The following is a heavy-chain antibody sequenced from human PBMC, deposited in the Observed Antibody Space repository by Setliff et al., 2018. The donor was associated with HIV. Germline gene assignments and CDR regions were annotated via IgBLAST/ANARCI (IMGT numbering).Heavy chain of an antibody. Sequence: SETLSLTCTVSGGSISSYYWSWIRQPPGKGLEWIGYMYYSGNTNYNPSLKSRVTISVDTSKSQFSLKLNSVTAADTAVYYCASANWNYLGYWFDPWGQGTLVTVSS. V-gene: IGHV4-59*01. CDR1: GGSISSYY. D-gene: IGHD1-7*01. CDR3: ASANWNYLGYWFDP. CDR2: MYYSGNT. J-gene: IGHJ5*02.